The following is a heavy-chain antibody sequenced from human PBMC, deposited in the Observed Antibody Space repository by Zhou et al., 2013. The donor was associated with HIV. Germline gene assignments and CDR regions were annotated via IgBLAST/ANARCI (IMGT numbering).Heavy chain of an antibody. J-gene: IGHJ6*03. CDR3: ASRGVESSSWYEERYYYYYYMDV. V-gene: IGHV1-69*05. CDR2: IIPIFGTA. CDR1: GGTFSSYA. D-gene: IGHD6-13*01. Sequence: QVQLVQSGAEVKKPGSSVKVSCKASGGTFSSYAISWVRQAPGQGLEWMGGIIPIFGTANYAQKFQGRVTITTDESTSTAYMELSSLRSEDTAVYYCASRGVESSSWYEERYYYYYYMDVWGKGTTVTVSS.